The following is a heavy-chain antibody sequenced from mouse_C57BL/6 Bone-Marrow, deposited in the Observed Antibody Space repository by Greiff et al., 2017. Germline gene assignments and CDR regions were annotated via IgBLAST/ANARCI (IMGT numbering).Heavy chain of an antibody. D-gene: IGHD1-1*01. CDR3: ARSVSLITTVVDNY. CDR2: IDPSDSYT. CDR1: GYTFTSYW. V-gene: IGHV1-59*01. J-gene: IGHJ2*01. Sequence: QVQLQQSGAELVRPGTSVKLSCKASGYTFTSYWMHWVKQRPGQGLEWIGVIDPSDSYTNYNQKFKGKATLTVDTSSSTAYRQLSSLTSEDSAVYYCARSVSLITTVVDNYWGQGTTLTVSS.